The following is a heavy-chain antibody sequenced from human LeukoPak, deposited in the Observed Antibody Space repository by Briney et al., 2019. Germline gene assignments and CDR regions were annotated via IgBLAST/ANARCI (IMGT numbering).Heavy chain of an antibody. Sequence: GGSLRLSCAASGFTFIDAWMTWVRQAPGKGLEWVANIQQDGSEKYYMDSVKGRFTISRDNDNNLVHLQMNSLRAEDTALYYCARDGGRRDDYWGQGTLVTVSS. CDR1: GFTFIDAW. V-gene: IGHV3-7*01. CDR2: IQQDGSEK. CDR3: ARDGGRRDDY. D-gene: IGHD2-15*01. J-gene: IGHJ4*02.